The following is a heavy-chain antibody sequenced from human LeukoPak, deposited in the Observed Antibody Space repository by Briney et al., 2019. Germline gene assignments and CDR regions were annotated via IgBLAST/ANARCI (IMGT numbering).Heavy chain of an antibody. D-gene: IGHD3-10*01. J-gene: IGHJ4*02. V-gene: IGHV1-18*01. CDR2: ISAYNGDT. CDR3: ARSQTGSGSYFYYFDY. CDR1: GYSFISYG. Sequence: ASVKVSCKASGYSFISYGISWVRQAPGQGLEWMGWISAYNGDTNYAQKFHGRVTMTTDTSTNTAYMELRSLRSDDTAVYYCARSQTGSGSYFYYFDYWGQGTLVTVSS.